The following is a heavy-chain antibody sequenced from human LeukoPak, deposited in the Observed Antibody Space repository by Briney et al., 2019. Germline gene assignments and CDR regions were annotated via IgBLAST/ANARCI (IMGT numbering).Heavy chain of an antibody. CDR3: AKGADAIAVAGSACALFDY. Sequence: PGVSRRLPGGAPVFACSCYAVTGLRKATGRSLECVSGNGSRSGNTDYADSVKGRFTISRDNSKNNLYLQMNSLRAEDTAVYYCAKGADAIAVAGSACALFDYWGQGALVTVSS. V-gene: IGHV3-23*01. J-gene: IGHJ4*02. CDR2: NGSRSGNT. CDR1: VFACSCYA. D-gene: IGHD6-19*01.